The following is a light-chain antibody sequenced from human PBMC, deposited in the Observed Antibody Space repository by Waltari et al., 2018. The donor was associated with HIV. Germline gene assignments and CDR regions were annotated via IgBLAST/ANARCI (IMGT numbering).Light chain of an antibody. Sequence: IVLTQSPGTSSLSPGARVTLSCTASQTIVRDYLAWYQQQPGQAPRHLIYGASSRATGIPDRFSGSGSGTDFTLIISRLEPEDFAVYYCHQYGNSPWTFGQGTKVEIK. CDR2: GAS. V-gene: IGKV3-20*01. J-gene: IGKJ1*01. CDR1: QTIVRDY. CDR3: HQYGNSPWT.